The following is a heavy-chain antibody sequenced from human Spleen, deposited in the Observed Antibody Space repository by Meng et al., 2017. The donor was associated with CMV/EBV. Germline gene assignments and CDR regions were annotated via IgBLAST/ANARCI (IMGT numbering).Heavy chain of an antibody. CDR2: VNPRSGDT. V-gene: IGHV1-8*01. CDR3: ARLWRTGCSELDS. Sequence: ASVKVSCKASGYTFTSYDINWVRQATGQGLEWMGWVNPRSGDTGYAQKFQGRVSMTRDTSISTAYMELSSLKYEDTAVYYCARLWRTGCSELDSWGQGTLVTVSS. CDR1: GYTFTSYD. J-gene: IGHJ5*01. D-gene: IGHD3-10*02.